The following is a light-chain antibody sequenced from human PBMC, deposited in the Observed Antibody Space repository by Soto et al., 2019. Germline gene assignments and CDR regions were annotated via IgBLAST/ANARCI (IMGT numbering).Light chain of an antibody. V-gene: IGLV2-11*01. CDR3: CSYGGSFYV. CDR1: SSDVGGYNY. J-gene: IGLJ1*01. CDR2: DVN. Sequence: QSALTQPHSVSGSPGQSVAISCSGTSSDVGGYNYVSWYQQHPGKAPKLIIFDVNKRPSGVPDRFSGSKSGSTASLTIPGFQAEDEADYYCCSYGGSFYVVGTGTKLTVL.